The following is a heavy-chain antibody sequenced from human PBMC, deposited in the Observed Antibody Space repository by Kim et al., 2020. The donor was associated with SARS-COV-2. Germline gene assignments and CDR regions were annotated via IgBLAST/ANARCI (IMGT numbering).Heavy chain of an antibody. CDR3: AKDIGKWLVRSAFDI. V-gene: IGHV3-9*01. J-gene: IGHJ3*02. Sequence: DSVKGRFTISRDNAKNSLYLQMNSLRAEDTALYYCAKDIGKWLVRSAFDIWGQGTMVTVSS. D-gene: IGHD6-19*01.